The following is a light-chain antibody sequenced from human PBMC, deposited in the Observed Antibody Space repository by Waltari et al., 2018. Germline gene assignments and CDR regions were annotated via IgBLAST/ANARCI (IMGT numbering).Light chain of an antibody. CDR3: SSYTSSSTSVV. V-gene: IGLV2-14*01. Sequence: QSALPQPASVSGSPGPSLTIPCTGTSSDVGGYNYVSWYQQHPGNAPKLMIYEVSNRPSGVSNRFSGSKSGNTASLTISGLQAEDEADYYCSSYTSSSTSVVFGGGTKLTVL. CDR1: SSDVGGYNY. J-gene: IGLJ2*01. CDR2: EVS.